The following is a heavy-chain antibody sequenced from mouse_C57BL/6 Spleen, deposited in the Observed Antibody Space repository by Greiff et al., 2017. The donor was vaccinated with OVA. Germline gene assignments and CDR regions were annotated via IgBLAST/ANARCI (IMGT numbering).Heavy chain of an antibody. J-gene: IGHJ2*01. CDR1: GYTFTDYE. CDR2: IDPETGGT. D-gene: IGHD2-13*01. V-gene: IGHV1-15*01. CDR3: TRSGEYARDY. Sequence: VQMVESGAELVRPGASVTLSCKASGYTFTDYEMHWVKQTPVHGLEWIGAIDPETGGTAYNQKFKGKAILTADKSSSTAYMELRSLTSEDSAVYYCTRSGEYARDYWGQGTTLTVSS.